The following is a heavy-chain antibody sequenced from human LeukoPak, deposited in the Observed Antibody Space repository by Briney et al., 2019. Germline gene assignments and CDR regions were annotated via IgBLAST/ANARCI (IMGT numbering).Heavy chain of an antibody. V-gene: IGHV4-4*07. CDR1: GGSISSYY. Sequence: SETLSLTCTVSGGSISSYYWSWIRQPAGKGLEWIGRIYTSGSTNYNPSLKSRVTLSVDTSKNQFSLKLGSVTAEDTAVYYCARRGYYYSWIDYWGQGTLVTVSS. CDR3: ARRGYYYSWIDY. J-gene: IGHJ4*02. D-gene: IGHD5-12*01. CDR2: IYTSGST.